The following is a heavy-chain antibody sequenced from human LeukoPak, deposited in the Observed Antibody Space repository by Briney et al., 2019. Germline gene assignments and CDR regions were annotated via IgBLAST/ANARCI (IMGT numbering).Heavy chain of an antibody. CDR2: IYYSGST. Sequence: SETLSLTCAVYGGSFSGYYWSWIRQPPGKGLEWIGYIYYSGSTNYNPSLKSRVTISVDTSKNQFSLKLSSVTAADTAVYYCARRAPVLYYFDYWGQGTLVTVSS. CDR3: ARRAPVLYYFDY. CDR1: GGSFSGYY. J-gene: IGHJ4*02. D-gene: IGHD2-8*02. V-gene: IGHV4-59*01.